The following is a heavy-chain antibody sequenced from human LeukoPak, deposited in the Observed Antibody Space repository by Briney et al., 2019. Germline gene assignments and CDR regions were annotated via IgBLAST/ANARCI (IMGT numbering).Heavy chain of an antibody. CDR2: ISAYNGNT. CDR1: GYTFTSYG. Sequence: ASVKVSCKASGYTFTSYGISWVRQAPGQGLEWMGWISAYNGNTNYAQKLQGRVTMTTDTSTSTAYMELRSLRSDDTAVYYCARDHWLKWELNGLLGFDIWGQGTMVTVSS. D-gene: IGHD1-26*01. CDR3: ARDHWLKWELNGLLGFDI. J-gene: IGHJ3*02. V-gene: IGHV1-18*01.